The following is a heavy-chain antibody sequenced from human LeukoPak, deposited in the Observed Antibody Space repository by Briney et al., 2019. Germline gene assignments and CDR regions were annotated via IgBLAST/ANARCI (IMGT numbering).Heavy chain of an antibody. CDR3: ARGRVSSRSWNSAYYYHLHLDV. J-gene: IGHJ6*03. CDR2: INHSGST. V-gene: IGHV4-34*01. CDR1: GGSFSGYY. D-gene: IGHD1/OR15-1a*01. Sequence: PSETLSLTCAVYGGSFSGYYWSWIRQPPGKGLEWIGEINHSGSTNYNPSLKSRVTISVDTSKNQFSLKLTSLPVADTAVYYCARGRVSSRSWNSAYYYHLHLDVWGKGTKVTDSS.